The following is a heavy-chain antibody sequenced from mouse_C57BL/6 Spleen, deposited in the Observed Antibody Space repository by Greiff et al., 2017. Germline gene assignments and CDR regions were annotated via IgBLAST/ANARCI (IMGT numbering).Heavy chain of an antibody. CDR3: ARRELGLDC. CDR2: ISNGGGST. J-gene: IGHJ2*01. V-gene: IGHV5-12*01. CDR1: GFTFSDYY. D-gene: IGHD4-1*01. Sequence: EVQLKESGGGLVQPGGSLKLSCAASGFTFSDYYMYWVRQTPEKRLEWVAYISNGGGSTYYPDTVKGRFTISRDNAKNTLYLQMSRLKSEDTAMYYCARRELGLDCWGQGTTLTVAS.